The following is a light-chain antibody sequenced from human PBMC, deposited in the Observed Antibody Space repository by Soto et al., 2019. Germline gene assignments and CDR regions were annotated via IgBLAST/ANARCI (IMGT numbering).Light chain of an antibody. CDR2: AAS. Sequence: DIQMTQSPSSLSASVGDRVTITCRASQSISSYLNWYQQKPGKAPKRLIYAASSLQSGVPSRFSGSVSGTAFTLTISSLQPEDFATDYCQQSYSTPPTFGQGTKVEIK. V-gene: IGKV1-39*01. CDR1: QSISSY. CDR3: QQSYSTPPT. J-gene: IGKJ1*01.